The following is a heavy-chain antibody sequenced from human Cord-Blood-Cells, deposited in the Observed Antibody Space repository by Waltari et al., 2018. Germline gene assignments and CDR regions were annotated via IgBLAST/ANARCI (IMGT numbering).Heavy chain of an antibody. J-gene: IGHJ5*02. V-gene: IGHV4-34*01. Sequence: QVQLQQWGAGLLKPSETPSLTCAVYGGSFSGYYWSWIRQPPGKGLEWIEEINHSGSTNYTPSLKSRVTISVDTSKNQFSLKLSSVTAADTAVYYCARGGGTSEWYNWFDPWGQGTLVTVSS. CDR3: ARGGGTSEWYNWFDP. CDR2: INHSGST. CDR1: GGSFSGYY. D-gene: IGHD3-3*01.